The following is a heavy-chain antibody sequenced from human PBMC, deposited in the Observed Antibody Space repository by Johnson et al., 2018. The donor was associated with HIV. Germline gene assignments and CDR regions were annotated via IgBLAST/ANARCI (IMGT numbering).Heavy chain of an antibody. CDR3: ARSVGYYDSSAYYYVDAFDI. J-gene: IGHJ3*02. Sequence: EKLVESGGGVVRPGGSLRLSCAASGFTFDDYGMSWVRQGPGKGLEWVSGINWNGGSTGYADSLKGRFTISRDNAKNSLYLQMNSLRAEDTALYYCARSVGYYDSSAYYYVDAFDIWGQGTMVTVSS. V-gene: IGHV3-20*04. CDR2: INWNGGST. CDR1: GFTFDDYG. D-gene: IGHD3-22*01.